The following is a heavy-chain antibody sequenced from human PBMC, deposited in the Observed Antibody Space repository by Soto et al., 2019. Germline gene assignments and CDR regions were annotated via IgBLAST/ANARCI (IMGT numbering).Heavy chain of an antibody. V-gene: IGHV1-46*01. D-gene: IGHD6-19*01. CDR2: INPGGGST. CDR1: GYTFTSYY. J-gene: IGHJ4*02. Sequence: ASVKVSCKASGYTFTSYYMHWVRQAPGQGLEWMGIINPGGGSTSYAQKFQGRVTMTRDTSTSTVYMELSSLRSEDTAVYYCARGARTIAVAGTFDYWGQGTLVTVSS. CDR3: ARGARTIAVAGTFDY.